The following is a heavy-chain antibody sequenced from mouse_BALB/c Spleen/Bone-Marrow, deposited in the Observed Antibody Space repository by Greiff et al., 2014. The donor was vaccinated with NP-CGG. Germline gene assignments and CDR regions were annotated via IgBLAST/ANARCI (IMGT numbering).Heavy chain of an antibody. CDR3: TRYDYDGVDY. V-gene: IGHV3-2*02. J-gene: IGHJ2*01. CDR1: GYSITSDYA. D-gene: IGHD2-4*01. CDR2: ISYSGST. Sequence: EVKVEESGPGLVKPSQSLSLTCTVTGYSITSDYAWNWIRQFPGNKLEWMGYISYSGSTSYNPSLKSRISITRDTSKNQFFLQLNSVTAEDTATYYCTRYDYDGVDYWGQGTTLTVSS.